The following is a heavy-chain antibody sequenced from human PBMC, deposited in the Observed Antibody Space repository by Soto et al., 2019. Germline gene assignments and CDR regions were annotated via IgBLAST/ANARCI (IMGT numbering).Heavy chain of an antibody. CDR2: IKQDGSEK. Sequence: EVQLEESGGGLVQPGGSLRLSCVASGFTFSNYWMSWVRQAPGKGPEWVANIKQDGSEKNYVDSVKGRFPISSHNAKNSLGLQMNSLRADDTAVNNCARAGAHDFWSLFDPWGQGALVTVT. V-gene: IGHV3-7*01. J-gene: IGHJ5*02. CDR3: ARAGAHDFWSLFDP. D-gene: IGHD3-3*01. CDR1: GFTFSNYW.